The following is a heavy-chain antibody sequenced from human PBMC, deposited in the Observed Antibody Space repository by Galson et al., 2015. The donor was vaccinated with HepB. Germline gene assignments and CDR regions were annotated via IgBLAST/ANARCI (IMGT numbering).Heavy chain of an antibody. Sequence: SLRLSCAATGFTFSSYGMHWVRQAPGKGLEWVAFIRYDGSNKYYADSVKGRFTISRDNSKNTLYLQMNSLRAEETAVYYCAKDLWSDCSGGSCHLYYYYYYGMDVWGPGTTVTVSS. CDR1: GFTFSSYG. CDR3: AKDLWSDCSGGSCHLYYYYYYGMDV. D-gene: IGHD2-15*01. J-gene: IGHJ6*02. V-gene: IGHV3-30*02. CDR2: IRYDGSNK.